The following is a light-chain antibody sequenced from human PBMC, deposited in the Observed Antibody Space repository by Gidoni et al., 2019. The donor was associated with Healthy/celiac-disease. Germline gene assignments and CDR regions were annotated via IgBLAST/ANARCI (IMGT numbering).Light chain of an antibody. CDR2: DAS. CDR3: QQRSNWPPSIT. J-gene: IGKJ5*01. Sequence: IVLTQSPATLSLSPGERATLSCRASQSVSSYLAWYQQKPGQAPRLLIYDASNRATGIPAGFSGSGSGTDFTLTISSLEPEDFAVYYCQQRSNWPPSITFGQGTRLEIK. V-gene: IGKV3-11*01. CDR1: QSVSSY.